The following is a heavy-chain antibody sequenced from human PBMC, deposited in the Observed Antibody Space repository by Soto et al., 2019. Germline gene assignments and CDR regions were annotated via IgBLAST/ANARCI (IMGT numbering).Heavy chain of an antibody. CDR3: VREASSSGLHLDH. J-gene: IGHJ4*02. CDR1: GFIFSNYA. D-gene: IGHD6-6*01. CDR2: ISGRGSST. Sequence: PGGSLRLSCAASGFIFSNYAMSWVRQAPGKGLEWVSFISGRGSSTYYADSVKGRFTISRGNSKNTLYLQMNSLRAEDAAVYYCVREASSSGLHLDHWGRGTLVTVSS. V-gene: IGHV3-23*01.